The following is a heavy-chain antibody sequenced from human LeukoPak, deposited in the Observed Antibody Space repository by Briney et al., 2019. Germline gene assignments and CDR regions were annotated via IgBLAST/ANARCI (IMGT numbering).Heavy chain of an antibody. CDR1: GGSISSSNW. J-gene: IGHJ3*01. CDR3: TRKATTGPTKAAFDV. V-gene: IGHV4-4*02. CDR2: IYRSGST. D-gene: IGHD4-17*01. Sequence: SETLSLTCAVSGGSISSSNWWSWVRQPPGKGLEWIGEIYRSGSTNYNPSLKSRVTISVDKSKNQFSLKLSSVTAADTAVYYCTRKATTGPTKAAFDVWGQGTMVTVSS.